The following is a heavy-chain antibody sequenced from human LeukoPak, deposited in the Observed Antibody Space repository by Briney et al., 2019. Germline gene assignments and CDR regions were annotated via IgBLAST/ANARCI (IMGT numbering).Heavy chain of an antibody. CDR2: INPNSGGT. CDR1: GYTFTGYY. CDR3: ARGPYCSSSSCYYGTELAAEYFHH. Sequence: ASVKVSCKASGYTFTGYYMHWVRQAPGQGLEWMGWINPNSGGTNYAQKFQDRVTMTRDTSISTAYMELSRLRSDDTAVYYCARGPYCSSSSCYYGTELAAEYFHHWGQGTLVTVSS. D-gene: IGHD2-2*01. J-gene: IGHJ1*01. V-gene: IGHV1-2*02.